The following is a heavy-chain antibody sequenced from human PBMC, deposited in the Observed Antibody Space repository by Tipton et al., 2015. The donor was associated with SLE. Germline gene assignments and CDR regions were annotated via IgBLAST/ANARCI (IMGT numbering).Heavy chain of an antibody. J-gene: IGHJ4*02. CDR2: IYYSGST. Sequence: SLTCTVSGGSISSYYWSWIRQPPGKGLEWIGYIYYSGSTNYNPSLKSRVTISVDTSKNQFSLKLSSVTAADTAVYYCASNTDSSSYYFDYWGQGTLVTVSS. CDR1: GGSISSYY. CDR3: ASNTDSSSYYFDY. V-gene: IGHV4-59*01. D-gene: IGHD6-13*01.